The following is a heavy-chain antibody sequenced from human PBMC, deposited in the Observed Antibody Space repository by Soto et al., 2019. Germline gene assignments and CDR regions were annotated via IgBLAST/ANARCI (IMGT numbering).Heavy chain of an antibody. CDR2: IYYSGST. D-gene: IGHD6-6*01. V-gene: IGHV4-39*01. CDR3: ARVEYSSSYPTVDY. Sequence: QLQLQESGPGLVKPSETLSLTCTVSGGSISSSSYYWGWIRQPPGKGLEWIGSIYYSGSTYYNPSLKSRVTISVDTSKNQFSLKLSSVTAADTAVYYCARVEYSSSYPTVDYWGQGTLVTVSS. CDR1: GGSISSSSYY. J-gene: IGHJ4*02.